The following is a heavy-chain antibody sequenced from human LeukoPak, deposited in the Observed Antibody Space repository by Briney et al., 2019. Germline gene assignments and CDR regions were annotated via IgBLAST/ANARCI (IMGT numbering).Heavy chain of an antibody. CDR3: ASSKAVADFDY. J-gene: IGHJ4*02. CDR1: GGSISNSSYY. CDR2: IYYSGST. Sequence: SETLSLTCTVSGGSISNSSYYWGWIRQPPGKGLEWIGSIYYSGSTYYNPSLKSRVTISVDTSKNQFSLKLSSVTAADTAVYYCASSKAVADFDYWGQGTLVTVSS. V-gene: IGHV4-39*07. D-gene: IGHD6-19*01.